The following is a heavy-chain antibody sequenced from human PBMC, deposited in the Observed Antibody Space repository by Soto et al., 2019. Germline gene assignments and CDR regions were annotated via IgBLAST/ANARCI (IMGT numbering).Heavy chain of an antibody. V-gene: IGHV4-39*01. CDR2: IYYSGST. Sequence: LCLPCTVSGVSISSSSYYWGWIRQPPGKGLEWIGSIYYSGSTHYNPSLKSRVTISVDTSKNQFSLKLSSVTAADTAVYYCAKGYCSSTSCLYNWFDPWGQGTLVTVSS. CDR3: AKGYCSSTSCLYNWFDP. CDR1: GVSISSSSYY. D-gene: IGHD2-2*01. J-gene: IGHJ5*02.